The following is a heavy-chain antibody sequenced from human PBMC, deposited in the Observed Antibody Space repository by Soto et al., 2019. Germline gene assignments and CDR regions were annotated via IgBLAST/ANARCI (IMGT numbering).Heavy chain of an antibody. Sequence: GESLKISCAASGFTFDDYTMHWVRQAPGKGLEWVSLISWDGGSTYYADSVKGRFTISRDNSKNSLYLQMNSLRTEDTALYYCAKGDSFTIDYWGQGTLVTVSS. CDR2: ISWDGGST. V-gene: IGHV3-43*01. CDR1: GFTFDDYT. CDR3: AKGDSFTIDY. J-gene: IGHJ4*02.